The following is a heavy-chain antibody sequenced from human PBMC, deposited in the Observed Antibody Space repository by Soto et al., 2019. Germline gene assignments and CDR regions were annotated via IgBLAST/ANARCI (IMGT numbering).Heavy chain of an antibody. CDR1: GGTFSSYT. V-gene: IGHV1-69*02. CDR2: IIPILGIA. Sequence: QVQLVQSGAEVKKPGSSVKVSCKASGGTFSSYTISWVRQAPGQGLEWMGRIIPILGIANYAKKFQGRVTSTADKSTSTAYMELSSLRSEDTAVYYCARVEYSSSSCLYDYWGQGTLVTVSS. D-gene: IGHD6-6*01. CDR3: ARVEYSSSSCLYDY. J-gene: IGHJ4*02.